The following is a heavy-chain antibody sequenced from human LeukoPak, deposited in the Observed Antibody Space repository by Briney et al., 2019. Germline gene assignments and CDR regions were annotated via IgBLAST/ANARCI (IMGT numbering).Heavy chain of an antibody. CDR3: ARRYYYDRSGHIDI. CDR2: INPNSGGT. V-gene: IGHV1-2*06. Sequence: GASVKVSCKASGYTFTGYYIHWVRQAPGQGLEWMGRINPNSGGTNYAQKFQGRVTMTRDTSISTAYMELSRLRSDDTAVYYCARRYYYDRSGHIDIWGQGTMVTVSS. CDR1: GYTFTGYY. J-gene: IGHJ3*02. D-gene: IGHD3-22*01.